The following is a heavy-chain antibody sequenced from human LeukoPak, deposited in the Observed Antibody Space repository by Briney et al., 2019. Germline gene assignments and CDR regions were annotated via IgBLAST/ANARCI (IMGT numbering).Heavy chain of an antibody. J-gene: IGHJ4*02. CDR2: IIPILGIA. CDR1: GGTFSSYT. Sequence: GASVKVSCKGSGGTFSSYTISWVRQAPGQGLEWMGRIIPILGIANYAQKFQGRVTITADKSTSTAYMELSSLRSEDTAVYYCARVRAYTIFGVVLGPYFDYWGQGTLVTVSS. D-gene: IGHD3-3*01. CDR3: ARVRAYTIFGVVLGPYFDY. V-gene: IGHV1-69*02.